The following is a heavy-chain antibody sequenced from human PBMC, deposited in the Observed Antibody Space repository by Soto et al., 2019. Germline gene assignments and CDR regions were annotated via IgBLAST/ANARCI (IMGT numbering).Heavy chain of an antibody. CDR2: ISSSSSYI. CDR3: ARDLELGAFDI. Sequence: GGSLRLSCAASGFTFSSYSMNWVRQAPGKGLEWVSSISSSSSYIYYADSVKGRFTISRDNAKNSLYLQMNSLRAEDTDVYYCARDLELGAFDIWGQGTMVTVSS. CDR1: GFTFSSYS. D-gene: IGHD1-7*01. J-gene: IGHJ3*02. V-gene: IGHV3-21*01.